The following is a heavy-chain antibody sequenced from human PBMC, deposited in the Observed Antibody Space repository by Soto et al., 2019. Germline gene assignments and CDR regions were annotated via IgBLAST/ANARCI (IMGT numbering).Heavy chain of an antibody. V-gene: IGHV3-48*01. Sequence: HPGGSLRLSCAASGFIFGSYSMNWVRQAPGKGLQWVAYISSSSGTTYYGDSLKGRFTISRDNAKNSLYLQMNSLRAEDTAVYYCARDLYSSGWHEGFVDYWGQGTLVTVSS. J-gene: IGHJ4*02. CDR1: GFIFGSYS. CDR3: ARDLYSSGWHEGFVDY. CDR2: ISSSSGTT. D-gene: IGHD6-19*01.